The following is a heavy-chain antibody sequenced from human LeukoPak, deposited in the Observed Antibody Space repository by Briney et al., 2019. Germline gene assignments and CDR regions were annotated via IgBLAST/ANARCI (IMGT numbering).Heavy chain of an antibody. CDR2: IYYSGST. D-gene: IGHD2/OR15-2a*01. V-gene: IGHV4-59*01. CDR3: ARETSMNWFDP. J-gene: IGHJ5*02. CDR1: GGSISSYY. Sequence: PSVILSLTCTVSGGSISSYYWSWIRQPPGKGLEWIGYIYYSGSTNHNPSLKSRVTISVDTSKNQFSLKLSSVTAADTAVYYCARETSMNWFDPWGQGTLVTVSS.